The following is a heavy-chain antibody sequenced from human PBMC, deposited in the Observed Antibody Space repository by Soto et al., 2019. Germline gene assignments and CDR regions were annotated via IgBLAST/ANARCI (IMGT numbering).Heavy chain of an antibody. Sequence: SETLSLTCTVSGGSISGHYWSWMRQPPGKGLEWIGHIYYSGTTNYNPSLRGRLTISVDTSKNQFSLKLSSVTTADTAVYYCARDGLMTLSNYVFDHWGQGTLVTVSS. CDR3: ARDGLMTLSNYVFDH. J-gene: IGHJ4*02. D-gene: IGHD1-7*01. CDR2: IYYSGTT. V-gene: IGHV4-59*11. CDR1: GGSISGHY.